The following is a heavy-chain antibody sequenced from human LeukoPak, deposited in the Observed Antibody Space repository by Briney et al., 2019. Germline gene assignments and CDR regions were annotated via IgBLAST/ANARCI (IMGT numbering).Heavy chain of an antibody. J-gene: IGHJ4*02. V-gene: IGHV3-30-3*01. CDR1: GFTFSSYA. D-gene: IGHD3-10*01. CDR2: ISYDGSNK. CDR3: ARRTIYGSGSYLDY. Sequence: GGSLRLSCAASGFTFSSYAMHWVRQAPGKGLEWVAVISYDGSNKYYADSVKGRFTISRDNSKNTLYLQMNSLRAEDTAVYYCARRTIYGSGSYLDYWGQGTLVTVSS.